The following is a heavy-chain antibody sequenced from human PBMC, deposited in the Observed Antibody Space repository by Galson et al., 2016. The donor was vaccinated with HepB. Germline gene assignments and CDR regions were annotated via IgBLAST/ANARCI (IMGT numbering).Heavy chain of an antibody. V-gene: IGHV3-23*01. D-gene: IGHD1-14*01. Sequence: SLRLSCAASGFTFTNYAMNWVRQAPGKGLEWVSTISTGGGATYYAASVKGRFTISRDNSKSTLYLQMSSLRVEDTALYYCARGNRLDVWGRGTTVTVSS. CDR1: GFTFTNYA. CDR2: ISTGGGAT. J-gene: IGHJ6*04. CDR3: ARGNRLDV.